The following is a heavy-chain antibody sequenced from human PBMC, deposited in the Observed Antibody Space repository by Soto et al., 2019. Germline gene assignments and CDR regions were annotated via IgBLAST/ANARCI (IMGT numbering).Heavy chain of an antibody. J-gene: IGHJ6*02. D-gene: IGHD3-10*01. CDR1: GFIFSSYA. V-gene: IGHV3-23*01. CDR2: ISYSGGST. Sequence: GGSLRLSCAASGFIFSSYAMSWVRQAPGKGLGWVSVISYSGGSTYYADSVKGRFTISRDNSKNTLYLQMNSLRVEDTAVYYCAKDLHGSGSYYYGMDVWGQGTTVTVSS. CDR3: AKDLHGSGSYYYGMDV.